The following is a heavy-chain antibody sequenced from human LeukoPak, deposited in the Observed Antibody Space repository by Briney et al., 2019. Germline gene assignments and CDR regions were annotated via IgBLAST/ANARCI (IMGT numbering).Heavy chain of an antibody. D-gene: IGHD2-21*02. CDR3: AREPTAVGAFDI. CDR1: GYTFTGYY. V-gene: IGHV1-46*01. J-gene: IGHJ3*02. Sequence: ASVKVSCKASGYTFTGYYMHWVRQAPGQGLEWMGIINPSGGSTSYAQKFQGRVTMTRDTSTSTVYMELSSLRSEDTAVYYCAREPTAVGAFDIWGQGTMVTVSS. CDR2: INPSGGST.